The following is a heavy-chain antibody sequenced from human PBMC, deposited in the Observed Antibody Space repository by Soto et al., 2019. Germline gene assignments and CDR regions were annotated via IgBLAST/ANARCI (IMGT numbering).Heavy chain of an antibody. CDR2: IYYSGST. CDR1: GGSISSYY. Sequence: SETLSLTCTVSGGSISSYYWSWIRQPPGKGLEWIGYIYYSGSTNYNPSLKSRVTISVDTSKNQFSLKLSSVTAADTAVYYCARYDYGDFRDAFDIWGQGTMVTVSS. D-gene: IGHD4-17*01. V-gene: IGHV4-59*01. J-gene: IGHJ3*02. CDR3: ARYDYGDFRDAFDI.